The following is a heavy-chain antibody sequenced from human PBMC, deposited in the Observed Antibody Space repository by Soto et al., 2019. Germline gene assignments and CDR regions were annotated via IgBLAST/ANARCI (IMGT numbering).Heavy chain of an antibody. D-gene: IGHD2-2*01. CDR2: ISGSGGST. V-gene: IGHV3-23*01. J-gene: IGHJ4*02. Sequence: EVQLLESGGGLIQPGGSLRLSCAASGFTFSSYAMSWVRQAPGKGLEWVSVISGSGGSTFYADSVKGRFTISRDNSKNTLYLQMNSLRDEDTAVYYCAKSGGLVAVPAACQYWGQGSLVTVSS. CDR3: AKSGGLVAVPAACQY. CDR1: GFTFSSYA.